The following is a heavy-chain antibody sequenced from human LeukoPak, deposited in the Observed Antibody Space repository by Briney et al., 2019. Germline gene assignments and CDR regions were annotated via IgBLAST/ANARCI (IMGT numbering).Heavy chain of an antibody. Sequence: GGSLRLSCAASGFTFSSYWMNWVRQSPAKGLEWVSNISPNGGTKYYAGSVKGRFTISRDNAKNSLYLQMNSLRAEDTGVYFCSKLAVASADSWGQGTLVTVSS. CDR3: SKLAVASADS. CDR1: GFTFSSYW. CDR2: ISPNGGTK. D-gene: IGHD6-19*01. V-gene: IGHV3-48*03. J-gene: IGHJ4*02.